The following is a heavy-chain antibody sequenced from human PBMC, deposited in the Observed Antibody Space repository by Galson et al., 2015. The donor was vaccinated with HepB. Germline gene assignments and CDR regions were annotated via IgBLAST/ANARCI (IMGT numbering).Heavy chain of an antibody. D-gene: IGHD1-26*01. CDR1: GFTFSNAW. CDR2: IKSKNDGGTA. V-gene: IGHV3-15*01. J-gene: IGHJ6*02. CDR3: TQIVGRTTYYFYGMDV. Sequence: SLRLSCAASGFTFSNAWMNWVRQAPGKGLEWVGRIKSKNDGGTADYAAPVKGRFSISRDDSENTLYLQMNSLKTEDTAMYYCTQIVGRTTYYFYGMDVWGQGTTVTVSS.